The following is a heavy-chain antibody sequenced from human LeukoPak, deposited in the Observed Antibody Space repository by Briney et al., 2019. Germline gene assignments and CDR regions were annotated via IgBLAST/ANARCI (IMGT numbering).Heavy chain of an antibody. J-gene: IGHJ3*02. D-gene: IGHD2-21*02. CDR2: IYYSGST. CDR3: ARGGSYSTDGFDI. Sequence: SETLSLTCTVSGGSISSSSYYWGWIRQPPGKGLEWIGSIYYSGSTYYNPSLKSRVTISVDTSKNQFSLKLSSVTAADTAVYYCARGGSYSTDGFDIWGQGTVVTVSS. V-gene: IGHV4-39*01. CDR1: GGSISSSSYY.